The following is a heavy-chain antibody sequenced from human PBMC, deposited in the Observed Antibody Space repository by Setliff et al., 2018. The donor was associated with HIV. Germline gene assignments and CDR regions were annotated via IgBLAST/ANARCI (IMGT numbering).Heavy chain of an antibody. Sequence: ASVKVSCKASGYTFTSYGISWVRQAPGQGLEWMGWISGYNAKTQYAQKVQGRVTMTTDTSTGTAYMELRSLRSDDTAVYFCARQDYRYDGDIYQYYGLDVWGQGTTVTVSS. D-gene: IGHD3-10*01. CDR1: GYTFTSYG. CDR3: ARQDYRYDGDIYQYYGLDV. J-gene: IGHJ6*02. V-gene: IGHV1-18*01. CDR2: ISGYNAKT.